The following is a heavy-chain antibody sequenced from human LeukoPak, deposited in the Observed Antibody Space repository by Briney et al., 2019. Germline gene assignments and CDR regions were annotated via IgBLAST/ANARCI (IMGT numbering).Heavy chain of an antibody. Sequence: GGSLRLSCAASGFTFSSYWMHWVPQAPGKGLVWVLRINGDGSSTTYAGSVKGRFTISTANAKNTLDLKMHSRRAEATALYYCGRERGYGELAFDIWGQGTLVTVSS. V-gene: IGHV3-74*01. CDR1: GFTFSSYW. CDR3: GRERGYGELAFDI. D-gene: IGHD3-10*01. CDR2: INGDGSST. J-gene: IGHJ3*02.